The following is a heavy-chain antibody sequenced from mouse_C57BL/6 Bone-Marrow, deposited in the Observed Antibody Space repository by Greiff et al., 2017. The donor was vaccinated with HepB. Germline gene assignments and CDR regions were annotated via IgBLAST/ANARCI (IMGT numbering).Heavy chain of an antibody. Sequence: VQLQQSGPVLVKPGASVKMSCKASGYTFTDYYMNWVKQSHGKSLEWIGVINPYNGGTSYNQKFKGKATLTVDKSSSTAYMELNSLTSEDSAVYYCARKVYYDYAYYFDYWGQGTTLTVSS. V-gene: IGHV1-19*01. CDR1: GYTFTDYY. CDR3: ARKVYYDYAYYFDY. D-gene: IGHD2-4*01. CDR2: INPYNGGT. J-gene: IGHJ2*01.